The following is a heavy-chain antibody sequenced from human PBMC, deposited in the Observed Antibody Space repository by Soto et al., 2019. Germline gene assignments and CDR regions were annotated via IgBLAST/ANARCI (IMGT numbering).Heavy chain of an antibody. CDR2: IISLFGTP. J-gene: IGHJ4*02. V-gene: IGHV1-69*12. Sequence: QVQLVQSGDEVKKPGSSVKVSCKASGDTFTNHVFNWVLQAPGQGLEWMGGIISLFGTPNYSRRFQGRVTITADEYTATRYMELSSLRSDDTAVYYCARDLGSGYDGGEYWGQGTLGTVSS. CDR3: ARDLGSGYDGGEY. CDR1: GDTFTNHV. D-gene: IGHD5-12*01.